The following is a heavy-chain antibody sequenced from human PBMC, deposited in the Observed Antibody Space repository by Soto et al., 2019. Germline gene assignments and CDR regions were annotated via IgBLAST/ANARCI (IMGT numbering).Heavy chain of an antibody. CDR3: AREGWELLLPYFQH. CDR1: GFTFSSYS. CDR2: ISSSSSYI. D-gene: IGHD1-26*01. J-gene: IGHJ1*01. Sequence: NPGGSLRLSCAASGFTFSSYSMNWVRQAPGKGLEWVSSISSSSSYIYYADSVKGRFTISRDNAKNSLYLQMNSLRAEDTAVYYCAREGWELLLPYFQHWGQGTLVTVSS. V-gene: IGHV3-21*01.